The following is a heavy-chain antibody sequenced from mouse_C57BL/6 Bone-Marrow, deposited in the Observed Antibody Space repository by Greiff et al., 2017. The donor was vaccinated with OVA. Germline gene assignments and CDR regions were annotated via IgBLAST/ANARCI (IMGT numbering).Heavy chain of an antibody. J-gene: IGHJ2*01. D-gene: IGHD1-1*01. Sequence: EVMLVESGGGLVQPGDSLSLSCAASGFTFPTYYMSWVRQPPGKALGWLAFIRNKPNGSTPEYSASLKGRFTISRDNSQSILYLQMNALRAEDRATYYCARYKGRVAVDYFDYWGQGTALTVSS. CDR3: ARYKGRVAVDYFDY. CDR1: GFTFPTYY. CDR2: IRNKPNGSTP. V-gene: IGHV7-3*01.